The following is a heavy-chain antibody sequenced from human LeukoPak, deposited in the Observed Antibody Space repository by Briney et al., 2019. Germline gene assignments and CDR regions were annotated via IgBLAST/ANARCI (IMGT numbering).Heavy chain of an antibody. Sequence: SETLSLTCAVYGVSFSGYYWSWIRQPPGKGLEWLGEINHSGSTNYNPSLKSRVTISVDTSKNQFSLKLSSVTAADTAVYYCARGFPDYVWGSYRRNWFDPWGQGTLVTVSS. D-gene: IGHD3-16*02. CDR3: ARGFPDYVWGSYRRNWFDP. CDR2: INHSGST. V-gene: IGHV4-34*01. J-gene: IGHJ5*02. CDR1: GVSFSGYY.